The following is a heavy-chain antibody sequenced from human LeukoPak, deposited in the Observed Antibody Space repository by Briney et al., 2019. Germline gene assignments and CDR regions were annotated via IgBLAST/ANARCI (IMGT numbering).Heavy chain of an antibody. CDR1: GFTFSSYG. Sequence: GGSLRLSCAASGFTFSSYGMHWVRQAPGKGLEWVAFIRYDGSNKYYADSVKGRFTISRDNSKNTLYLQMNSLRAEDTAVYYCARDLSVYYTRSISTHKYFDYWGQGTLVTVSS. J-gene: IGHJ4*02. D-gene: IGHD3/OR15-3a*01. V-gene: IGHV3-30*02. CDR3: ARDLSVYYTRSISTHKYFDY. CDR2: IRYDGSNK.